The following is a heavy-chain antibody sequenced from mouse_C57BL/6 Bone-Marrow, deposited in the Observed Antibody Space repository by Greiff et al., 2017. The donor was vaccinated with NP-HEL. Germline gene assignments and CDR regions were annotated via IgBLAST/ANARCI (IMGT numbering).Heavy chain of an antibody. CDR1: GYAFSSSW. J-gene: IGHJ3*01. CDR2: IYPGDGDT. CDR3: ARDEYDRTWFAD. V-gene: IGHV1-82*01. D-gene: IGHD2-4*01. Sequence: LQESGPELVKPGASVKISCTASGYAFSSSWMNWVKQRPGKGLEWIGRIYPGDGDTKYTGKFKGKATLTADTSSSTAYLQLSSLTSEDSEVYVCARDEYDRTWFADWGKGTLVTV.